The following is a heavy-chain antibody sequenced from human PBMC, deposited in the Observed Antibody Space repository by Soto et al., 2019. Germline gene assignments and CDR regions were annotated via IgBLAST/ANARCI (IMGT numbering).Heavy chain of an antibody. Sequence: SETLSLTCTVSGGSISSYYWSWIRQPPGKGLEWIGYIYYSGSTNYNPSLKSRVTISVDTSKNQFSLKLSSVTAADTAVYYCASQLWEYSGYVAFDDSDTWRQGTLGTVSS. CDR3: ASQLWEYSGYVAFDDSDT. D-gene: IGHD5-12*01. V-gene: IGHV4-59*08. J-gene: IGHJ3*02. CDR1: GGSISSYY. CDR2: IYYSGST.